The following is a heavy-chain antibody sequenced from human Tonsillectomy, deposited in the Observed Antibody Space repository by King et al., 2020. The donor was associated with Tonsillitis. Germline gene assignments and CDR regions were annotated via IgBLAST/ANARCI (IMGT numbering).Heavy chain of an antibody. Sequence: EVQLLESGGGLVQPGGSLRLSCAVSGFTFRSYAMSWVRQAPGKGLEWVSGISGSGTSTYYADSVKGRFSISRDNSKNTLYVEMNNLSAEDTAVYYCAKDLLQCSGGSWYNAFDIWGQGTMVTVSS. D-gene: IGHD2-15*01. CDR1: GFTFRSYA. J-gene: IGHJ3*02. V-gene: IGHV3-23*01. CDR2: ISGSGTST. CDR3: AKDLLQCSGGSWYNAFDI.